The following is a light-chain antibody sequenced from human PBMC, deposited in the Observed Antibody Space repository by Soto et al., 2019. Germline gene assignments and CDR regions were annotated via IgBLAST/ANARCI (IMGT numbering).Light chain of an antibody. CDR3: QQYGSSPIT. J-gene: IGKJ5*01. CDR2: GAS. V-gene: IGKV3-20*01. Sequence: EILLTQSPGTLSLSPGKRATLSCRASQSISSSYLAWYQQRPGQAPRLLIYGASSRATGIPDRFSGSGSGTEFTLTISRLEPEDVAVYYCQQYGSSPITFGQGTRLEIK. CDR1: QSISSSY.